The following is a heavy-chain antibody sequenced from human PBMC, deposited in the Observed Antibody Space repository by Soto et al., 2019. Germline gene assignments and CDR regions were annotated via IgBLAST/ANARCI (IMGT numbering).Heavy chain of an antibody. CDR2: ISSSSSYI. V-gene: IGHV3-21*01. Sequence: GSLRLSCAASGFTFSSYSMNWVRQAPGKGLEWVSSISSSSSYIYYADSVKGRFTISRDNAKNSLYLQMNSLRAEDTAVYYCAGAPTYYYDSSDGMDVWGQGTTVTVSS. CDR3: AGAPTYYYDSSDGMDV. J-gene: IGHJ6*02. D-gene: IGHD3-22*01. CDR1: GFTFSSYS.